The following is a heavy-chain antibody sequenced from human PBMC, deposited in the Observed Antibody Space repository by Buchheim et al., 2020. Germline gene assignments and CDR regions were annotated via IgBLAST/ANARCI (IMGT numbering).Heavy chain of an antibody. V-gene: IGHV4-39*07. D-gene: IGHD2-2*02. J-gene: IGHJ3*02. CDR1: GGSISSSSYY. CDR2: IYYSGST. Sequence: QLQLQESGPGLVKPSETLSLTCTVSGGSISSSSYYWGWIRQPPGKGLEWIGSIYYSGSTYYNPSLKSRVTISVDTSKNQFSLKLSSVTAADTAVYYCARGWDEVPAAIGESEAFDIWGQGT. CDR3: ARGWDEVPAAIGESEAFDI.